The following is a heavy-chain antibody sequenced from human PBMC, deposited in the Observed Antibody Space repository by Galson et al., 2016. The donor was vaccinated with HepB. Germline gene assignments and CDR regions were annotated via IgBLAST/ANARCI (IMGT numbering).Heavy chain of an antibody. CDR2: IIPIFGTA. V-gene: IGHV1-69*13. Sequence: SVKVSCKASGGTFSRYAISWVRQAPGQGLEWMGGIIPIFGTANYAQKFQGRVTVTADESTNTAYMELSSLRSEDTAVYYCARRGRSTASLRIPNDYFDYWGQGTLATVSS. CDR1: GGTFSRYA. J-gene: IGHJ4*02. D-gene: IGHD3-16*01. CDR3: ARRGRSTASLRIPNDYFDY.